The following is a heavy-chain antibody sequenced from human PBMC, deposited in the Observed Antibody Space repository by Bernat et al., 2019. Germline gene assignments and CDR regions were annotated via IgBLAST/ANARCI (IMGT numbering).Heavy chain of an antibody. V-gene: IGHV4-34*01. CDR1: FSGYY. D-gene: IGHD3-10*01. J-gene: IGHJ5*01. Sequence: FSGYYWSWIRQPPGKGLDWIGEINHSGSTNYNPSLKIRVTISVDTSKNQFSLKLSSVTAADTAVYYCAIGRVLWLREGSWFDTWG. CDR2: INHSGST. CDR3: AIGRVLWLREGSWFDT.